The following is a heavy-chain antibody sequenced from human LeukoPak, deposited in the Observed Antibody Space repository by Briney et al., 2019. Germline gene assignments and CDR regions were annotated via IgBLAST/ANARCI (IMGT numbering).Heavy chain of an antibody. CDR2: IYYSGST. CDR3: ARSLGRSGYDL. Sequence: PSETLSLTCTVSGGSISSSSYYWGWIRQPPGKGLEWIGSIYYSGSTYYNPSLKSRVTISVDTSKNQFSLKLSSVTAADTAVYYCARSLGRSGYDLSGQGTMVTVSS. CDR1: GGSISSSSYY. D-gene: IGHD5-12*01. V-gene: IGHV4-39*07. J-gene: IGHJ3*01.